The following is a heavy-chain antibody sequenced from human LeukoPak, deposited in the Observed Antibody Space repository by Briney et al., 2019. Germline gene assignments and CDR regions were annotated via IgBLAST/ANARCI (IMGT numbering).Heavy chain of an antibody. CDR2: ISSRSTYI. J-gene: IGHJ4*02. V-gene: IGHV3-21*01. CDR3: AREESGSSGWYDY. Sequence: GGSLRLSWAASGFTFITYTMNWVRQAPGKGLEWVSSISSRSTYIYYADSVKGRFTISRDNAKNSLYLQMNSLRAEDTAVYYCAREESGSSGWYDYWGQGTLVTVSS. CDR1: GFTFITYT. D-gene: IGHD6-19*01.